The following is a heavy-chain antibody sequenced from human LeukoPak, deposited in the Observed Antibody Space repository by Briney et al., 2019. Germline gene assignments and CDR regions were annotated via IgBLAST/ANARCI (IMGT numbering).Heavy chain of an antibody. Sequence: GGSLRLSCAASGFTFNSYGMHWVRQAPGQGLEWVSGMSWNSGNIAYADSSKSRFTISRDNAKNSLYLQMNSLRAEATAFDYCSKDIAYDSSGGFDYWGQGTLVTVSS. CDR3: SKDIAYDSSGGFDY. D-gene: IGHD3-22*01. J-gene: IGHJ4*02. V-gene: IGHV3-9*01. CDR2: MSWNSGNI. CDR1: GFTFNSYG.